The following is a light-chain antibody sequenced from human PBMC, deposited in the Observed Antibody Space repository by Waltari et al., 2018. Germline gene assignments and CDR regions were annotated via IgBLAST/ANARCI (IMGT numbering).Light chain of an antibody. V-gene: IGKV2-30*02. CDR1: QSLVHRDGNTH. Sequence: DVVMTQSPLSLPVTLGQPASISCTSSQSLVHRDGNTHLNWFQQRPGQSPRRLIYRVSNRDSGVPDRFSGSGSGTDFTLKISRVEADDVGVYYCMQGTHWPYTFGQGTKLDIK. CDR2: RVS. CDR3: MQGTHWPYT. J-gene: IGKJ2*01.